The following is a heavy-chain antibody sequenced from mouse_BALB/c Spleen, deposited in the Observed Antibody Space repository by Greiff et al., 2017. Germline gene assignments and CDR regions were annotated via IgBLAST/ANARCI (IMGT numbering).Heavy chain of an antibody. CDR2: IDPANGNT. CDR3: ASMGADYYGRGYFDY. V-gene: IGHV14-3*02. CDR1: GFNIKDTY. Sequence: EVKLVESGAELVKPGASVKLSCTASGFNIKDTYMHWVKQRPEQGLEWIGRIDPANGNTKYDPKFQGKATITADTSSNTAYLQLSSLTSEDTAVYYCASMGADYYGRGYFDYWGQGTTLTVSS. J-gene: IGHJ2*01. D-gene: IGHD1-1*01.